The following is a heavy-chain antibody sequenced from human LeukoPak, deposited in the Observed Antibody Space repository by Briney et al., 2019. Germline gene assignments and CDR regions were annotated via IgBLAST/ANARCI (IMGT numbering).Heavy chain of an antibody. Sequence: PGGSLRLSRAASGFTFSSYGMHWVRQAPGKGLEWVAVISYDGSNKYYADSVKGRFTISRDNSKNTLYLQMNSLRAEDTAVYYCAKDLSPIAVAGSDGFDYWGQGTLVTVSS. J-gene: IGHJ4*02. CDR2: ISYDGSNK. V-gene: IGHV3-30*18. CDR3: AKDLSPIAVAGSDGFDY. CDR1: GFTFSSYG. D-gene: IGHD6-19*01.